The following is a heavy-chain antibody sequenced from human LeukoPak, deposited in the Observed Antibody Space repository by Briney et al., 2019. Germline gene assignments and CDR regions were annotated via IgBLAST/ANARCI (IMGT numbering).Heavy chain of an antibody. V-gene: IGHV4-59*04. CDR3: GVGVSGRTEYYFDY. CDR1: ADSFSSHY. CDR2: IYYSGST. J-gene: IGHJ4*02. D-gene: IGHD1-26*01. Sequence: PSETLSLTCAVSADSFSSHYWTWIRQPPGKGLEWIGSIYYSGSTYYNPSLKSRVTISVDTSKNQFSLKLSSVTAADTAVYYCGVGVSGRTEYYFDYWGQGTLVTVSS.